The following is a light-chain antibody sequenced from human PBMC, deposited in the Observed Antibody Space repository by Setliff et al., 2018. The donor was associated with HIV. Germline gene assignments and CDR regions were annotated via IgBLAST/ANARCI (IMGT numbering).Light chain of an antibody. CDR1: KSDIGGYNY. CDR3: TSYTSSDTYV. J-gene: IGLJ1*01. V-gene: IGLV2-14*03. CDR2: DFT. Sequence: QSVLTQPASVSAAPGLSITISCTGTKSDIGGYNYVSWYVQEPGKAPKLIMYDFTSRPSGISNRFSGSKSGNTASLTISGLRAEDEGDYYCTSYTSSDTYVFGTGTKATVL.